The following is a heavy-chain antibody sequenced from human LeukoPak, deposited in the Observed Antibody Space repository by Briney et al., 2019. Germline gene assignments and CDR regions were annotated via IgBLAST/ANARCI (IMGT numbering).Heavy chain of an antibody. CDR1: GGTFSSYA. J-gene: IGHJ6*03. Sequence: SVKVSCKASGGTFSSYAISWVRQAPGQGLEWMGGIIPIFGTANYAQKFQGRVTITTDESTSTAYMELSSLRSEDTAVYYCARDNYHDNGSDYYYYMDVWGKGTTVTVS. D-gene: IGHD3-22*01. CDR3: ARDNYHDNGSDYYYYMDV. V-gene: IGHV1-69*05. CDR2: IIPIFGTA.